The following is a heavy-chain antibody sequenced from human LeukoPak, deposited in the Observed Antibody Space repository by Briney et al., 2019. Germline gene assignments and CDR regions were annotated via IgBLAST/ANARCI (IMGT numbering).Heavy chain of an antibody. CDR3: ARQRPYYYDGSGYYDP. V-gene: IGHV4-59*08. CDR1: GGSFSGYY. J-gene: IGHJ5*02. D-gene: IGHD3-22*01. CDR2: IYYSGST. Sequence: PSETLSLTCAVYGGSFSGYYWSWIRQPPGKGLEWIGNIYYSGSTNCNPSLKSRVTISLDTSKNQLSLKLSSVTAADTAVYYCARQRPYYYDGSGYYDPWGQGILVTVSS.